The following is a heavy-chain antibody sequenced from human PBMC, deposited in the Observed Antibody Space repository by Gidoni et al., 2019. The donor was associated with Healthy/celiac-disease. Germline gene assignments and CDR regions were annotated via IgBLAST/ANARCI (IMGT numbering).Heavy chain of an antibody. J-gene: IGHJ4*02. CDR1: GRSFSGYY. CDR2: INHSGST. D-gene: IGHD6-6*01. Sequence: QVQLQPWFAGLLNPSEPLSLPCAFFGRSFSGYYWSWIRQPPGKGLEWIGDINHSGSTNYNPSLKRRVTISVDTSKNQFSLKLSSVTAADTAVYYCAREGDAARAFDYWGQGTLVTVSS. CDR3: AREGDAARAFDY. V-gene: IGHV4-34*01.